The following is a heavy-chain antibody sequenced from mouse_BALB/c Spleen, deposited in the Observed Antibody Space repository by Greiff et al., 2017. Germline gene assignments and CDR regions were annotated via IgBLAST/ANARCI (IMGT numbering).Heavy chain of an antibody. Sequence: VKLQESGPGLVQPSQSLSITCTVSGFSLTSYGVHWVRQSPGKGLEWLGVIWSGGITDYNAAFISRLSISKDNSKSQVFFKMNSLQANDTAIYYCASQYGAYWGQGTLVTVSA. D-gene: IGHD2-10*02. CDR2: IWSGGIT. V-gene: IGHV2-2*02. CDR1: GFSLTSYG. CDR3: ASQYGAY. J-gene: IGHJ3*01.